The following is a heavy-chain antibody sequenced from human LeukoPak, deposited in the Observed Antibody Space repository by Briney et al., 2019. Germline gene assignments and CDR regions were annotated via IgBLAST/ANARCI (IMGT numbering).Heavy chain of an antibody. CDR2: ISGSGYTT. D-gene: IGHD2-8*01. V-gene: IGHV3-23*01. CDR3: AKGSLGYCTDGVCSLYYFDY. Sequence: PGGSRRLSCAASGFSFTSYAMSWVRQGPGKGLEWVSGISGSGYTTYYADSVKGRFTISRDNSKNTLYLQMNSLRAEDTAVYYCAKGSLGYCTDGVCSLYYFDYWGQGTLVTVSS. J-gene: IGHJ4*02. CDR1: GFSFTSYA.